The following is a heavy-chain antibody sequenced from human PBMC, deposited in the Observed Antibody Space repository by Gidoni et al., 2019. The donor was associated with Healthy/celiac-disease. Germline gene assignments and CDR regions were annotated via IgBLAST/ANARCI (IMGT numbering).Heavy chain of an antibody. J-gene: IGHJ6*02. CDR2: IWDDGSNK. V-gene: IGHV3-33*01. CDR1: GFTFRSYG. CDR3: ARGDLGKEPELPLGYYGMDV. D-gene: IGHD3-16*01. Sequence: QVQLVESGGGVVQPGRSLRLSCAASGFTFRSYGLPWVRQAPGKGLEWVAVIWDDGSNKNYADSGKGRFTISRDNSKNTLYLQMNSLRAEDTAVYYCARGDLGKEPELPLGYYGMDVWGQGTTVTVSS.